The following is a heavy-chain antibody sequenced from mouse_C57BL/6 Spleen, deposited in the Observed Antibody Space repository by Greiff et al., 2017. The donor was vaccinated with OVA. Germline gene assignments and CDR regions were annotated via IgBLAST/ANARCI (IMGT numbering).Heavy chain of an antibody. J-gene: IGHJ4*01. CDR3: ARDPPQGAMDY. Sequence: EVQLQQSGPGLVKPSQSLSLTCSVTGYSITSGYYWNWIRQFPGNKLEWMGYISYDGSNNYNPSLKNRISITRDTSKNQFFLKLNSVTTEDTATYYCARDPPQGAMDYWGQGTSVTVSS. V-gene: IGHV3-6*01. D-gene: IGHD3-2*02. CDR1: GYSITSGYY. CDR2: ISYDGSN.